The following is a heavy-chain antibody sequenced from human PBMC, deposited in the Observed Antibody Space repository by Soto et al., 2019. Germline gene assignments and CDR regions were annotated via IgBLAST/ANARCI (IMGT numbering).Heavy chain of an antibody. Sequence: GGSLRLSCAASGFTFSGYAMSGVRQAPGKGLEWVSAISGSGGSTYYADSVKGRFTISRDNSKNTLYLQMNSLRAEDTAVYYCAKEGYCSSTSCYPGPYYYYGMDVWGQGTTVTVSS. CDR3: AKEGYCSSTSCYPGPYYYYGMDV. V-gene: IGHV3-23*01. J-gene: IGHJ6*02. CDR1: GFTFSGYA. D-gene: IGHD2-2*01. CDR2: ISGSGGST.